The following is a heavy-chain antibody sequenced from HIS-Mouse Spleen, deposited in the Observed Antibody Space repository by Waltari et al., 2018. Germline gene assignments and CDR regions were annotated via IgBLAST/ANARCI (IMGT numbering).Heavy chain of an antibody. J-gene: IGHJ2*01. D-gene: IGHD6-13*01. CDR2: IYYSGST. CDR1: GGSISSSSYY. CDR3: AREIPYSSCWYDWYFDL. V-gene: IGHV4-39*07. Sequence: QLQLQESGPGLVKPSETLSLTCTVSGGSISSSSYYWGWIRQPPGKGLEWIGSIYYSGSTYYNPSLKSRVTISVDTSKNQFSLKLSSVTAADTAVYYCAREIPYSSCWYDWYFDLWGRGTLVTVSS.